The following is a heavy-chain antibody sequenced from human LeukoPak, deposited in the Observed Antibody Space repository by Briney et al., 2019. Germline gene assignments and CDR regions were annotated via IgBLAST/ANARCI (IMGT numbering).Heavy chain of an antibody. CDR2: IYHSGST. J-gene: IGHJ4*02. V-gene: IGHV4-38-2*02. D-gene: IGHD6-13*01. CDR1: GYSISSGYY. Sequence: SETLSLTCTVSGYSISSGYYWGWIRQPPGKGLEWIGSIYHSGSTYYNPSLKSRVTISVDTSKNQFSLKLSSVTAADTAVYYCARARFSSSWGPYYFDYWGQGTLVTVSS. CDR3: ARARFSSSWGPYYFDY.